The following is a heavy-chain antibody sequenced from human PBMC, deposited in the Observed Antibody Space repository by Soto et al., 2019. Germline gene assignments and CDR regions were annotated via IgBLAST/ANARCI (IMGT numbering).Heavy chain of an antibody. CDR1: GYTLTELS. J-gene: IGHJ4*02. V-gene: IGHV1-24*01. Sequence: ASVKVSCKVSGYTLTELSMHWVRQAPGKGLEWMGGFDPEDGETIYAQKFQGRVTMTEDTSTDTAYMELSSLRSEGTAVYYCATAYWSSGWYYFDYWGQGTLVTVSS. CDR3: ATAYWSSGWYYFDY. D-gene: IGHD6-19*01. CDR2: FDPEDGET.